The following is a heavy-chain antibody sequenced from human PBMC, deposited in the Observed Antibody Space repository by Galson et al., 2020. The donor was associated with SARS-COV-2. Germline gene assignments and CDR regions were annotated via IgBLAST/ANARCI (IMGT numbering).Heavy chain of an antibody. CDR3: ARSGHDYTYYRYYYMDA. D-gene: IGHD5-12*01. J-gene: IGHJ6*03. V-gene: IGHV4-38-2*02. CDR1: GDPISSGTY. Sequence: SETLSLTCTVSGDPISSGTYWGWIRQPPGKGLEWIGYIYHTGTTYYNTFFKSGVTISVDTSKNQFSLKVTSVTAADTAVYYCARSGHDYTYYRYYYMDAWGRGTTGTVSS. CDR2: IYHTGTT.